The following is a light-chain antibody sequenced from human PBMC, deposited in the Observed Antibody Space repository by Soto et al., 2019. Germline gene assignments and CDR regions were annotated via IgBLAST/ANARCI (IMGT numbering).Light chain of an antibody. V-gene: IGKV3-20*01. CDR1: ETVTGKY. CDR3: QQYSSPPQT. CDR2: AAS. J-gene: IGKJ1*01. Sequence: EIVLTQSPGTLSLSPGDRATLSCRASETVTGKYLAWYQQKAGQAPRLLIFAASNRATGIPDRFSGSGSGTDFTLTISRLEPEDFAVYFCQQYSSPPQTFGQGTKVDIK.